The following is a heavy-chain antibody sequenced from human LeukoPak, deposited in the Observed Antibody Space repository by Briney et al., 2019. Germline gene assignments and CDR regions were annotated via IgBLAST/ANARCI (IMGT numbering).Heavy chain of an antibody. D-gene: IGHD3-10*01. Sequence: GGSLRLSCAASGFTFTTYSMSWLRQAPGKGLEWVVNIKPDGSEVYSVESVKGRFTISRDNAKDSLYLQMNSLRAEDTALYYCAKAAQGWFGELSVHLFDYWGQGTLVTVSS. CDR3: AKAAQGWFGELSVHLFDY. V-gene: IGHV3-7*03. J-gene: IGHJ4*02. CDR2: IKPDGSEV. CDR1: GFTFTTYS.